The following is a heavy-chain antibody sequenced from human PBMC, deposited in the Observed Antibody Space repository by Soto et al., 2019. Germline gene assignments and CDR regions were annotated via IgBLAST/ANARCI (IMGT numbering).Heavy chain of an antibody. CDR3: AREGYSSSWEGVYYYYMDV. Sequence: GGSLRLSCAASGFTFSSYSMNWVRQAPGKGLEWVSYISSSSSTIYYADSVKGRFTISRDNAKNSLYLQMNSLRAEDTAVYYCAREGYSSSWEGVYYYYMDVWGKGTTVTVSS. CDR1: GFTFSSYS. V-gene: IGHV3-48*01. D-gene: IGHD6-13*01. CDR2: ISSSSSTI. J-gene: IGHJ6*03.